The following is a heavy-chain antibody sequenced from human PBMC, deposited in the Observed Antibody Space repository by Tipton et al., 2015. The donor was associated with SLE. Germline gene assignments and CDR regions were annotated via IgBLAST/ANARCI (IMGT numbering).Heavy chain of an antibody. J-gene: IGHJ4*02. Sequence: TLSLTCIVPGGSISTSTYYWDWFRQAPGKGLEWIGSVFYSGSSYYNPSLKSRVTISVDTSKNQFSLKLSSVTAADTAVYYCARVVSGSLDYWGQGTLVTVSS. CDR2: VFYSGSS. D-gene: IGHD3-3*01. CDR3: ARVVSGSLDY. V-gene: IGHV4-39*07. CDR1: GGSISTSTYY.